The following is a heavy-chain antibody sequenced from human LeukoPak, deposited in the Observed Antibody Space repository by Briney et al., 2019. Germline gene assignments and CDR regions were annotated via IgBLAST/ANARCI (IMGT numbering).Heavy chain of an antibody. CDR2: ITGTGFDT. CDR3: AKMAIAKGATQGRGFLQFDL. CDR1: GFTFNNHA. Sequence: GSLRLSCAASGFTFNNHAMTWVRQAPGKGLESVSLITGTGFDTYTANSVKGRFITSRDNSKNSLYLRLNSLRPEDTAMYYCAKMAIAKGATQGRGFLQFDLWGQGTLVTVSS. V-gene: IGHV3-23*01. J-gene: IGHJ5*02. D-gene: IGHD2-21*01.